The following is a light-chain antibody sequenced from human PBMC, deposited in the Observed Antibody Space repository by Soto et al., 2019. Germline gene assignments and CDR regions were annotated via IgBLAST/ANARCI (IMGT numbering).Light chain of an antibody. Sequence: EIVLTQSPATLSLSPGERATLSCRASQSVSDYLAWFQQKPGQAPRLLIYDASNRATGIPARFSGSGSGTDFTLTISSLEPEDSAVYYCQQRSSWPLLTFGVGTKVEI. CDR2: DAS. CDR1: QSVSDY. V-gene: IGKV3-11*01. J-gene: IGKJ4*01. CDR3: QQRSSWPLLT.